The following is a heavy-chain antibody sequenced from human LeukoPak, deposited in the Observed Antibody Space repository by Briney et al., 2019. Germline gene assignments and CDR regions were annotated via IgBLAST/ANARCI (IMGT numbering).Heavy chain of an antibody. Sequence: PGRSLRLSCAASGFTFSSYGMHWVRQAPGKGLEWVAVISYDGSNKYYADSVKGRFTISRDNSKNTLYLQMNSLRAEDTAVYYCARERYCSSTSCYNSYYYMDVWGKGTTVTVSS. CDR1: GFTFSSYG. CDR2: ISYDGSNK. V-gene: IGHV3-30*03. CDR3: ARERYCSSTSCYNSYYYMDV. D-gene: IGHD2-2*02. J-gene: IGHJ6*03.